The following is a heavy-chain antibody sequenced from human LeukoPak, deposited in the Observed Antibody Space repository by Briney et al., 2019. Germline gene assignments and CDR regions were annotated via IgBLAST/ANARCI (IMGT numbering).Heavy chain of an antibody. CDR2: INPNSDGT. CDR3: ARGYCSGNSCYVFDY. D-gene: IGHD2-15*01. V-gene: IGHV1-2*02. J-gene: IGHJ4*02. Sequence: GASVKVSCRASGYTFTGYYMHWVRQAPEQGLEWMGWINPNSDGTNYAQNFQGRVTMTRDTSISTAYMELSRLRSDDTAVYYCARGYCSGNSCYVFDYWGQGTLVTVSS. CDR1: GYTFTGYY.